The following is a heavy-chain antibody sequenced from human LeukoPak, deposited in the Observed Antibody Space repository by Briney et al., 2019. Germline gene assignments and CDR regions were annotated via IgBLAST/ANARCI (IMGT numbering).Heavy chain of an antibody. J-gene: IGHJ6*02. CDR1: GFTLSSLS. Sequence: PGGSLRLSCAASGFTLSSLSMRWVRPAAGKGREWVSAISGSGGSTYYADSVKGRFTISRDNSKNTLYLQMNSLRAVDTAVYYCARTRYCSGGSCYHSGYYGMDVWGQGTTVTVSS. V-gene: IGHV3-23*01. D-gene: IGHD2-15*01. CDR3: ARTRYCSGGSCYHSGYYGMDV. CDR2: ISGSGGST.